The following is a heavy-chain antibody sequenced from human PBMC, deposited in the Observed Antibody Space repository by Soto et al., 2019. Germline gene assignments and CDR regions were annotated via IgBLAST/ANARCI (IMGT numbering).Heavy chain of an antibody. CDR3: ARGRGIWLQFQFDC. CDR2: ISYDGSNK. Sequence: GGSLRLSCAASGFTFSSYGMHWVRQAPGKGLEWVAVISYDGSNKYYADSVKGRVTISVDTSKNQFSLKLSSVTAADTAVYYCARGRGIWLQFQFDCWGQGTLVTVSS. J-gene: IGHJ4*02. D-gene: IGHD5-12*01. V-gene: IGHV3-30*03. CDR1: GFTFSSYG.